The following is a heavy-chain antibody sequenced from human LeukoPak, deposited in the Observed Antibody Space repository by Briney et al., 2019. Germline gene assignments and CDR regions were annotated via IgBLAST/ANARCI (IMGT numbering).Heavy chain of an antibody. J-gene: IGHJ6*02. CDR2: IRYDGSNE. CDR3: TRGPTQLWLYYGMDA. CDR1: GFTFSSYD. V-gene: IGHV3-30*02. D-gene: IGHD5-18*01. Sequence: GGSLRLSCAASGFTFSSYDMHWVRQAPGKGPEWVAIIRYDGSNENYADSVKGRFTISRDNSKKTLYLQMNSLKTEDTAVYYCTRGPTQLWLYYGMDAWGQGTTVIVSS.